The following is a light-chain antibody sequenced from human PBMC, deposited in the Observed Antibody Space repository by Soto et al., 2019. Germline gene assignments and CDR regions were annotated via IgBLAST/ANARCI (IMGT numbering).Light chain of an antibody. CDR1: QSVSSN. Sequence: EIVMTQSPATLSVSPGERATLSCRASQSVSSNLAWYQQKPGQDPRLLIYGASTRATGIPARFSGSGSGTEFNLTISRLQSEDFAVYECQQYNNWTLTFGGGTKVDIK. CDR2: GAS. V-gene: IGKV3-15*01. J-gene: IGKJ4*01. CDR3: QQYNNWTLT.